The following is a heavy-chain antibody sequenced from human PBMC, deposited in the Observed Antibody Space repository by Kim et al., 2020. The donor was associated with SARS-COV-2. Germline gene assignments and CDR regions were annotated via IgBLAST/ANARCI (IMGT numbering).Heavy chain of an antibody. CDR2: ISSSSSYI. CDR3: ARLRKIHLDLGHYMDV. V-gene: IGHV3-21*06. Sequence: GGSLRLSCAASGFTFNKYSMNWVRQAPGKGLEWVSSISSSSSYIYYADSVKGRFTISRDNAKNLLYLQMNSLRAEDTAVYYCARLRKIHLDLGHYMDVWGKGTTVTVSS. D-gene: IGHD1-1*01. J-gene: IGHJ6*03. CDR1: GFTFNKYS.